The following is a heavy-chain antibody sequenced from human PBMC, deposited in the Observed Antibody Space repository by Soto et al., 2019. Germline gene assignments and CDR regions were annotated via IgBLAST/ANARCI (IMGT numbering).Heavy chain of an antibody. D-gene: IGHD6-13*01. Sequence: GASVKASCKASGYTFTSYDINWVRQATGQGLEWMGWMNPNSGNTGYAQKFQGRVTMTRNTSISTAYMELSSLRSEDTAVYYCAMGYSSSWYSDLTYYYYGMDVWGQGTTVTVSS. J-gene: IGHJ6*02. CDR1: GYTFTSYD. CDR3: AMGYSSSWYSDLTYYYYGMDV. V-gene: IGHV1-8*01. CDR2: MNPNSGNT.